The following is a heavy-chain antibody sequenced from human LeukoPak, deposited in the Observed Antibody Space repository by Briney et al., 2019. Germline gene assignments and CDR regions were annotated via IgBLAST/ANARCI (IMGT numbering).Heavy chain of an antibody. CDR3: AKEGDILTGYYPPGYFDY. J-gene: IGHJ4*02. D-gene: IGHD3-9*01. CDR1: GFTFSSYG. CDR2: ISYDGSNK. V-gene: IGHV3-30*18. Sequence: TGRSLRLSCAASGFTFSSYGMHWVRQAPGKGLEWVAVISYDGSNKYYADSVKGRFTISRDNSKNTLYLQMNSLRAEDTAVYYCAKEGDILTGYYPPGYFDYWGEGTPVTVSS.